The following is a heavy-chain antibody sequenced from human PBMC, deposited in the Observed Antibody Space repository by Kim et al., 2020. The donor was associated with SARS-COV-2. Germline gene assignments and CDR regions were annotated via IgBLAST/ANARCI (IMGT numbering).Heavy chain of an antibody. D-gene: IGHD1-26*01. V-gene: IGHV3-43*02. J-gene: IGHJ3*02. Sequence: GGSLRLSCAASGFTFDDYAMHWVRQAPGKGLEWVSLISGDGGSTYYADSVKGRFTISRDNSKNSLYLQMNSLRTEDTALYYCANSAVTPWALGAFDIWGQGTMVTVSS. CDR1: GFTFDDYA. CDR2: ISGDGGST. CDR3: ANSAVTPWALGAFDI.